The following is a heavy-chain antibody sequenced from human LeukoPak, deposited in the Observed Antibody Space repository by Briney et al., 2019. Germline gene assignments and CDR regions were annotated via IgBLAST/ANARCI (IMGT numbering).Heavy chain of an antibody. CDR3: ARDPRDGYNYFDH. Sequence: GGSLRLSCAASGFTFDDYTMLWVRHVPGKGLEWVSLITWDGNSTYYADSVKGRFTISRDNSKNSLYLQMNSLRAEDTALYFCARDPRDGYNYFDHWGQGTPVTVSS. D-gene: IGHD5-24*01. V-gene: IGHV3-43*01. CDR2: ITWDGNST. J-gene: IGHJ4*02. CDR1: GFTFDDYT.